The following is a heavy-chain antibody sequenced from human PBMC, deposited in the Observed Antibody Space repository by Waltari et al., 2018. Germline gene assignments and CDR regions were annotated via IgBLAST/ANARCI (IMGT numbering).Heavy chain of an antibody. J-gene: IGHJ4*02. CDR1: GFTFSSYG. CDR3: AREPMELEIALFDY. Sequence: QVQLVESGGGVVQPGRSLRLSCAASGFTFSSYGMHWVRQAPGKGLDWVAVIWYDGSNKYYAESVKGRFTISRDNSKNTLYLQMNSLRAEDTAVYYCAREPMELEIALFDYWGQGTLVTVSS. CDR2: IWYDGSNK. D-gene: IGHD3-10*01. V-gene: IGHV3-33*01.